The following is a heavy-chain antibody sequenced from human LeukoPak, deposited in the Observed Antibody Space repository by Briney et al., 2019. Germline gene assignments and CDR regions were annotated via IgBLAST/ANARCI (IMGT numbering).Heavy chain of an antibody. D-gene: IGHD2-15*01. J-gene: IGHJ4*02. CDR1: GGPISSYY. CDR2: TYYSGST. V-gene: IGHV4-59*01. CDR3: ARGGPRYCSGGSCYFGY. Sequence: PSETLSLTCTVSGGPISSYYWSWIRQPPGKGLEWIGYTYYSGSTNYNPSLKSRVTISVDTSKNQFSLKLSSVTAADTAVYYCARGGPRYCSGGSCYFGYWGQGTLVTVSS.